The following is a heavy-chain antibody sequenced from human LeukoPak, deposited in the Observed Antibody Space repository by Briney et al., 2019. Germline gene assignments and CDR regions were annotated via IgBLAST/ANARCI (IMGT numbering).Heavy chain of an antibody. CDR3: ARARSGKWGFDY. V-gene: IGHV4-34*01. D-gene: IGHD1-26*01. J-gene: IGHJ4*02. CDR2: ISHSGSI. CDR1: GGSFSGYY. Sequence: SSETLSLTCTVYGGSFSGYYWSWIRQPPGRGLEWIGEISHSGSINYNPSLKSRVTISVDTSKNQFSLKLSSVTAADTAVYYCARARSGKWGFDYWGQGTLVTVSS.